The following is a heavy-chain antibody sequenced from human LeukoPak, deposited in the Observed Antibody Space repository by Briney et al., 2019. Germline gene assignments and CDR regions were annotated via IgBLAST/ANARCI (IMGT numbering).Heavy chain of an antibody. D-gene: IGHD6-13*01. CDR3: AKRGLAAALFR. Sequence: GGSPRLSCAASGFTFSSYAMSWVRQAPGKGVEWVTDISGSGGSTYYADSVKGRFTISRDNSKNTLYLQMNRLRAGDTAVYYCAKRGLAAALFRWGQGTLVTVSS. CDR1: GFTFSSYA. V-gene: IGHV3-23*01. J-gene: IGHJ4*02. CDR2: ISGSGGST.